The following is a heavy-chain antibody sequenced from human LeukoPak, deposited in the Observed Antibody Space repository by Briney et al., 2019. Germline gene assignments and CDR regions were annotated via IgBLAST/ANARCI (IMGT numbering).Heavy chain of an antibody. CDR1: GGSFSGYY. CDR3: ARLGFGGVIVFYWYFDL. Sequence: SETLSLTCAVYGGSFSGYYWSWIRQPPGKGLEWIGEINHSGSTNYNPSLKSRVTISVDTSKNQSSLKLSSVTAADTAVYYCARLGFGGVIVFYWYFDLWGRGTLVTVSS. J-gene: IGHJ2*01. V-gene: IGHV4-34*01. D-gene: IGHD3-16*02. CDR2: INHSGST.